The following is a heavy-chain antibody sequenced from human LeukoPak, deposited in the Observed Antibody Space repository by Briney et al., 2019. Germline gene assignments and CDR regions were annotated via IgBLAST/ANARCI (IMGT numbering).Heavy chain of an antibody. CDR1: GFTFSSYS. CDR3: ASYFDWLSYFDY. D-gene: IGHD3-9*01. Sequence: PGGSLRLSRAASGFTFSSYSMNWVRQAPGKGLEWVSSISSSSSYIYYADSVKGRFTISRDNAKNSLYLQMNSLRAEDTAVYYCASYFDWLSYFDYWGQGTLVTVSS. J-gene: IGHJ4*02. V-gene: IGHV3-21*01. CDR2: ISSSSSYI.